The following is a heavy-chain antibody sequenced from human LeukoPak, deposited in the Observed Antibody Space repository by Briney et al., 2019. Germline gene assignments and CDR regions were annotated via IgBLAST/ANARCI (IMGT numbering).Heavy chain of an antibody. CDR1: GYTFTGYY. J-gene: IGHJ4*02. D-gene: IGHD6-13*01. CDR2: INPNSGGT. V-gene: IGHV1-2*02. Sequence: ASVKVSCKASGYTFTGYYMHWVRQAPGQGLEWMGWINPNSGGTNYAQKFQVRVTMTRDTSISTAYMELSRLRSDDTAVYYCARGLMERIAAAGISYNYWGQGTLVTVSS. CDR3: ARGLMERIAAAGISYNY.